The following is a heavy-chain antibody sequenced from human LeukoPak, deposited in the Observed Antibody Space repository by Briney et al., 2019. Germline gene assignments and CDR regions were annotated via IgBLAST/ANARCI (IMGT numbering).Heavy chain of an antibody. CDR1: GGSISNGDYY. Sequence: SETLSLTCTVSGGSISNGDYYWSWIRQPPGKGLEWIGYIYYSGSTYYNPSLKSRVTISVDTSKNQFSLKLSSVTAADTAVYYCARDDGSGSYYPDYYYYGMDVWGKGTTVTVSS. CDR3: ARDDGSGSYYPDYYYYGMDV. J-gene: IGHJ6*04. V-gene: IGHV4-30-4*01. CDR2: IYYSGST. D-gene: IGHD3-10*01.